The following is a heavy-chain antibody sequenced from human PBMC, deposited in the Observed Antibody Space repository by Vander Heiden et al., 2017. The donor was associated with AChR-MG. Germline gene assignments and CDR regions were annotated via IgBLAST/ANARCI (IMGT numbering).Heavy chain of an antibody. Sequence: QVQLVDSGGGVVQPGRSLRLSCAASALPFCSSGMHWVRQAPGKGLEWVAVIWYDGSNKYYADSVKGRFTISRDNSKNTLYLQMNSLRAEDTAVYYCAREMATIKDYWGQGTLVTVSS. CDR1: ALPFCSSG. CDR2: IWYDGSNK. V-gene: IGHV3-33*01. CDR3: AREMATIKDY. D-gene: IGHD5-12*01. J-gene: IGHJ4*02.